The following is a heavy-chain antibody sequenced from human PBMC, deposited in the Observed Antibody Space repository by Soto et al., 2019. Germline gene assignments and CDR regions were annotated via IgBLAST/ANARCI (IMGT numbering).Heavy chain of an antibody. CDR2: IIPIFGTA. Sequence: QVQLVQSVAEVKKPGSSVKVSCKASGGTFSSYAISWVRQAPGQGLEWMGGIIPIFGTANYAQKFQGRVTITADESTSTAYMARSSLRSEDTAVYYCARETGIGATDAFDIWGQGTMVTVSS. CDR3: ARETGIGATDAFDI. CDR1: GGTFSSYA. J-gene: IGHJ3*02. D-gene: IGHD5-12*01. V-gene: IGHV1-69*01.